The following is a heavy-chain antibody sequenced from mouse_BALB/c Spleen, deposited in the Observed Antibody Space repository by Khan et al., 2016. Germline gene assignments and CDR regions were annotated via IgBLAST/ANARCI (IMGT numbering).Heavy chain of an antibody. CDR2: IWAGGST. V-gene: IGHV2-9*02. Sequence: QVQLKEAGPGLVAPSQSLSITCTVSGFSLTSYGVHWVRQPPGKGLEWLGVIWAGGSTNYNPALMSRLSISQDNSKSQVFLKMNSLQTEDTAMYYCCRYRNYYGSSYRGYAMDYWGQGTSVTVSS. J-gene: IGHJ4*01. D-gene: IGHD1-1*01. CDR1: GFSLTSYG. CDR3: CRYRNYYGSSYRGYAMDY.